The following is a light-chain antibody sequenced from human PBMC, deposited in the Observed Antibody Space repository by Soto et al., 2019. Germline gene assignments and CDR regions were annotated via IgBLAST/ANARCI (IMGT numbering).Light chain of an antibody. CDR3: CSYAGSSTYV. V-gene: IGLV2-23*02. CDR2: EVS. Sequence: QSVLTQPASVSGSPGQAITISCTGTSSDVGSYNLVSWYQQHPGKAPKLMIYEVSKRPSGVSYRFSGSKSGNTASLTISGLQAEDEGDYYCCSYAGSSTYVFGTGTKVTVL. CDR1: SSDVGSYNL. J-gene: IGLJ1*01.